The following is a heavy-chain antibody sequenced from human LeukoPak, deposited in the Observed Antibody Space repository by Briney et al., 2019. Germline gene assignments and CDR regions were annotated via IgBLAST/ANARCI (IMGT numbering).Heavy chain of an antibody. CDR1: GYSISSGYY. Sequence: KSSETLSLTCAVSGYSISSGYYWGWIRQPPGKGLEWIGSIYHSGSTYYNPSLKSRVTISVDTSKNQFSLKLSSVTAADTAVYYCARLPRVVVAGPFDYWGQGTLVTVSS. CDR3: ARLPRVVVAGPFDY. D-gene: IGHD6-19*01. CDR2: IYHSGST. J-gene: IGHJ4*02. V-gene: IGHV4-38-2*01.